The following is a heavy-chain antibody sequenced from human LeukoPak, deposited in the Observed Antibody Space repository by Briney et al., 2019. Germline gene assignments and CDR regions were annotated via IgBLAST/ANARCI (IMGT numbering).Heavy chain of an antibody. Sequence: PGGSLRLSCVVSGFTFTTYWMHWVCQAPGKGLVWVSRVDADGSTTIYADSVKGRFTISRDDGINTVYLQMNSLRAEDTAVYYCARGFDGYPFGWWFDPWGQGTLVTVSS. CDR3: ARGFDGYPFGWWFDP. J-gene: IGHJ5*02. CDR1: GFTFTTYW. CDR2: VDADGSTT. V-gene: IGHV3-74*01. D-gene: IGHD5-24*01.